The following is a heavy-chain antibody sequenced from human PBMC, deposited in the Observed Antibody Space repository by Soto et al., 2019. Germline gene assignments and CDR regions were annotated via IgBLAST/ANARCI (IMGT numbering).Heavy chain of an antibody. Sequence: QVQLVQSGAEVKKPGASVKVSCKASGYTFTGYYMHWVRQAPVQGLAWMGWINPNSGGTNYAQKFQGWVTMTRDTSISTDYMELSRLRSDDTAVYYCARVRAARPGGAFDIWGQGTMVTVSS. J-gene: IGHJ3*02. CDR3: ARVRAARPGGAFDI. D-gene: IGHD6-6*01. CDR1: GYTFTGYY. V-gene: IGHV1-2*04. CDR2: INPNSGGT.